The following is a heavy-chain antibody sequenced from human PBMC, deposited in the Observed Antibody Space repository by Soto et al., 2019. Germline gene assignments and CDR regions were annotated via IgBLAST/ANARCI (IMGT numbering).Heavy chain of an antibody. Sequence: HLVESGGGPAQPGGSLRLSCAASGFTFSSYSMNWVRQAPGKGLEWVSFISSGRTSIYNADSVKGRFTISRDKAKNSLYLQINNLRAEDTAVYYCARGSITTVRGYFYYMDVWGKGTTVTVSS. CDR3: ARGSITTVRGYFYYMDV. CDR1: GFTFSSYS. CDR2: ISSGRTSI. D-gene: IGHD3-10*01. J-gene: IGHJ6*03. V-gene: IGHV3-48*01.